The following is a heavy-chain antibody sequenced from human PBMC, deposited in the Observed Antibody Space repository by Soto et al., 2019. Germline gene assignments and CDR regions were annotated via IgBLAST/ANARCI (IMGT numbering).Heavy chain of an antibody. D-gene: IGHD2-2*01. CDR2: IKQDGSGK. CDR3: ARSGYCSSTSCYDLTRFDP. CDR1: GFTFSSYW. Sequence: GGSLRLSCAASGFTFSSYWMSWVRQAPGKGLEWVANIKQDGSGKYYVDSVKGRFTISRDNAKNSLYLQMNSLRAEDTAVYYCARSGYCSSTSCYDLTRFDPWGQGTLVTVSS. V-gene: IGHV3-7*01. J-gene: IGHJ5*02.